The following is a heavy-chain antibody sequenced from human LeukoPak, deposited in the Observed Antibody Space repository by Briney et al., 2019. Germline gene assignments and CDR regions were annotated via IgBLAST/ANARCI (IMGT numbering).Heavy chain of an antibody. CDR3: ARAPARNYYYYYMDV. CDR1: GFTFNTYT. V-gene: IGHV3-21*01. J-gene: IGHJ6*03. Sequence: PGGSLRLSCAASGFTFNTYTMSWVRQAPGKGLEWVSSISSSNSYIYYADSVKGRFTISRDNAKNSLYLQMNSLRAEDTAVYYCARAPARNYYYYYMDVWGKGTTVTVSS. CDR2: ISSSNSYI.